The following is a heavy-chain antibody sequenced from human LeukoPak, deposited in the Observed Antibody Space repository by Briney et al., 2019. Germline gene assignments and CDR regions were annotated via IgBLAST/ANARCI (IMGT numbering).Heavy chain of an antibody. CDR3: ARDVFGDQGYSGYDRLLYYYMDV. D-gene: IGHD5-12*01. J-gene: IGHJ6*03. CDR2: INWNGGST. Sequence: PGGSLRLSCAASGFTSSSYAMSWVRQAPGKGLEWVSGINWNGGSTGYTDSVKGRFTISRDTAKNSLYLQMNSLRAEDTAVYYCARDVFGDQGYSGYDRLLYYYMDVWGKGTTVTVSS. V-gene: IGHV3-20*04. CDR1: GFTSSSYA.